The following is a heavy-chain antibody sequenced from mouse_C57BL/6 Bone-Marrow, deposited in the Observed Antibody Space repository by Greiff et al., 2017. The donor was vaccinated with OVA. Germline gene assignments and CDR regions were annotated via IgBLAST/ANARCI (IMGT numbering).Heavy chain of an antibody. CDR2: ISDGGSYT. J-gene: IGHJ4*01. Sequence: EVKLVESGGGLVKPGGSLKLSCAASGFTFSSYAMSWVRQTPEKRLEWVATISDGGSYTYYPDNVKGRFTISRDNAKNNLYLQMSHLKSEDTAMYYCASQIYYEYYAMDYWGQGTSVTVSS. CDR3: ASQIYYEYYAMDY. CDR1: GFTFSSYA. V-gene: IGHV5-4*03. D-gene: IGHD2-4*01.